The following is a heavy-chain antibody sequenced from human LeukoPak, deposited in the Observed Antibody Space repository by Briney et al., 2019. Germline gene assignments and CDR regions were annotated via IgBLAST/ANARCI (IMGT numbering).Heavy chain of an antibody. V-gene: IGHV4-34*01. J-gene: IGHJ6*04. CDR2: INHSGST. D-gene: IGHD2-15*01. CDR1: GGSFSGYY. CDR3: ASVRRYCSGGSCYSYGMDV. Sequence: SETLSLTCAVYGGSFSGYYWSWIRQPPGKGLEWIGEINHSGSTNYNPSLKSRVTISVDTSKNQFSLKLSSVTDADTAVYYCASVRRYCSGGSCYSYGMDVWGKGTTVTVSS.